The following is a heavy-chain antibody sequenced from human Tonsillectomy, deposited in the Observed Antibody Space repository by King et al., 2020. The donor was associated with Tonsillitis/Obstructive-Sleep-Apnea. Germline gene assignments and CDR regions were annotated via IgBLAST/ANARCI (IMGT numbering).Heavy chain of an antibody. D-gene: IGHD1-26*01. Sequence: QLQESGPGLVKPSETLSLICTVSGGSISRSGYYWGWIRQPPGEGLEWIGSIHYTGNTYYNPSLRSRVSISLDTSKNQFSLKLSSVTVADTAVYFFLDDLGDLLFDQWGPGTLVTVSS. CDR1: GGSISRSGYY. CDR3: LDDLGDLLFDQ. CDR2: IHYTGNT. J-gene: IGHJ4*02. V-gene: IGHV4-39*01.